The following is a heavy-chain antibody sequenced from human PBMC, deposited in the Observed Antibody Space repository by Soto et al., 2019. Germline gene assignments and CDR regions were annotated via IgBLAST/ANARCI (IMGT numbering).Heavy chain of an antibody. CDR2: INHSGST. J-gene: IGHJ4*02. D-gene: IGHD3-16*02. CDR3: ARGGYDYVWGSYRLYYFDY. V-gene: IGHV4-34*01. CDR1: GGSFSGYY. Sequence: SETLSLTCAVYGGSFSGYYWSRIRQPPGKGLEWIGEINHSGSTNYNPSLKSRVTISVDTSKNQFSLKLSSVTAADTAVYYCARGGYDYVWGSYRLYYFDYWGQGTLVTVSS.